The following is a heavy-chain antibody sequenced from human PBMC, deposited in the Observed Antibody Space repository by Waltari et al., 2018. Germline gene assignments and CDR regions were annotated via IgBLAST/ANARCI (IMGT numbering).Heavy chain of an antibody. Sequence: QVQLQESGPGLVKPSETLSLTCIVSGDSISSYYWSWIRQPPGKGLEWIGYINYSGSTNSNPSLKSRVTISVDTSKTHFSLKLSSVTAADTAVYYCARENVILSSFYNYFDYWGQGILVTVSS. CDR3: ARENVILSSFYNYFDY. D-gene: IGHD6-13*01. J-gene: IGHJ4*02. CDR1: GDSISSYY. V-gene: IGHV4-59*01. CDR2: INYSGST.